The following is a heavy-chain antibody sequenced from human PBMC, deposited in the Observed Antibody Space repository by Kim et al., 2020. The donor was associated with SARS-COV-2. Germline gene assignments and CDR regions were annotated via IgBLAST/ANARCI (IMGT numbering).Heavy chain of an antibody. Sequence: DSVEGEFTISRDNAKNSLYLQMNRLRAEDTAVYYCARDGSLEQTLGWFDPWGQGTLVTVSS. J-gene: IGHJ5*02. CDR3: ARDGSLEQTLGWFDP. D-gene: IGHD1-1*01. V-gene: IGHV3-21*01.